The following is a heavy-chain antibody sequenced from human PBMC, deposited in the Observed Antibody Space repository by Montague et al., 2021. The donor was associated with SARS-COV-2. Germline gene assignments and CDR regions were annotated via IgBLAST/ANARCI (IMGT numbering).Heavy chain of an antibody. J-gene: IGHJ3*02. CDR1: GFSLCTSGVG. CDR2: IYWDDDK. CDR3: AHRRGLLLSDAFDI. D-gene: IGHD1-26*01. V-gene: IGHV2-5*02. Sequence: PALVKPTQTLTLTCTFSGFSLCTSGVGVGWIRQPPGKALEWLALIYWDDDKRYSPSLKSRLTITKDTSKNQVVLTMTNMDPVDTATYYCAHRRGLLLSDAFDIWGQGTMVTVSS.